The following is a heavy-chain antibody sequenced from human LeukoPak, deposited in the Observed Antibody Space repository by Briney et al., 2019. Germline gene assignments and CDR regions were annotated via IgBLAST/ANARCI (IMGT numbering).Heavy chain of an antibody. CDR2: IYYSGST. CDR3: ARGATVTAIRY. CDR1: GGSISSYY. J-gene: IGHJ4*02. D-gene: IGHD2-21*02. Sequence: SETLSLTCTVSGGSISSYYWSWIRQPPGKGLEWIGYIYYSGSTNYNPSLKSRVTISVDTSKNQFSLKLSSVTAADTAVYYCARGATVTAIRYWGQGTLVTVSS. V-gene: IGHV4-59*01.